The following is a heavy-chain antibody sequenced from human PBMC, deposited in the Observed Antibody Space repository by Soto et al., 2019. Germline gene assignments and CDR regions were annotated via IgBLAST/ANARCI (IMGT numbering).Heavy chain of an antibody. Sequence: PSETLSLTCTVSGGSISSYYWSWIRQPPGKGLEWIGYIYYSGSTNYNPSLKSRVTISVDTSKNQFSLKLSSVTAADTAVYYCASTYYDFWSGSYYYYYYMDVWGKGTTVTVSS. D-gene: IGHD3-3*01. CDR1: GGSISSYY. J-gene: IGHJ6*03. V-gene: IGHV4-59*01. CDR3: ASTYYDFWSGSYYYYYYMDV. CDR2: IYYSGST.